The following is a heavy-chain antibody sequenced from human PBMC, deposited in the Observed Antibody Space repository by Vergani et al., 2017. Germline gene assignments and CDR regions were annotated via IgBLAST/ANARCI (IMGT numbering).Heavy chain of an antibody. CDR1: GFSLSTSGVG. D-gene: IGHD6-19*01. CDR2: IYWDDDK. Sequence: QITLKESGPTLVNPTQTLPLTCTFSGFSLSTSGVGVGWIRQPPGKALDWFALIYWDDDKRYSPSLKSRLTITKGTSKNQVVLTMTNMDPVATATYSWAQSGRSGWFEVPGRHYYSYGMD. CDR3: AQSGRSGWFEVPGRHYYSYGMD. J-gene: IGHJ6*01. V-gene: IGHV2-5*02.